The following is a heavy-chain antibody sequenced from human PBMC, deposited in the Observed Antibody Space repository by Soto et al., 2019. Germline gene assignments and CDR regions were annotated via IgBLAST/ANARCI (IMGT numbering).Heavy chain of an antibody. D-gene: IGHD1-20*01. J-gene: IGHJ6*02. CDR1: GGSISSYY. Sequence: SETLSLTCTVSGGSISSYYWSLIRPPPGKGLEWIGYIYYSGSTNYNPSLKSRVTISVDTSKNQFSLKLSSVTAADTAVYYCARAPSHSGYNWNDGDYYGMDVWGQGTTVTVSS. CDR2: IYYSGST. CDR3: ARAPSHSGYNWNDGDYYGMDV. V-gene: IGHV4-59*01.